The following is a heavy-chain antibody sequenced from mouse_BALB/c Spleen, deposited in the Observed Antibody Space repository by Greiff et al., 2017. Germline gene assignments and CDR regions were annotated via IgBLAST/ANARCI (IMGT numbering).Heavy chain of an antibody. CDR1: GFTFTDYY. V-gene: IGHV7-3*02. Sequence: EVKLMESGGGLVQPGGSLRLSCATSGFTFTDYYMSWVRQPPGKALEWLGFIRNKANGYTTEYSASVKGRFTISRDNSQSILYLQMNTLRAEDSATYYCARDSALYYYGSSYDAMDYWGQGTSVTVSS. D-gene: IGHD1-1*01. J-gene: IGHJ4*01. CDR3: ARDSALYYYGSSYDAMDY. CDR2: IRNKANGYTT.